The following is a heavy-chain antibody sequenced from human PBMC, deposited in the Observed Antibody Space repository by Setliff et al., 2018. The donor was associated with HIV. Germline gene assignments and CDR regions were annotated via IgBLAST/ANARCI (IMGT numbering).Heavy chain of an antibody. Sequence: PSETLSLTCTVSGGSFSTYYWSWIRQPAGEGPEYIGRVHSTGTTIYNPSLKSRVTMSVDASKNQLSLKLRSVTAADTAVYYCARARITMIGGRLEPYAFDRWGQGTKVTVSS. J-gene: IGHJ3*01. CDR1: GGSFSTYY. D-gene: IGHD3-10*01. V-gene: IGHV4-4*07. CDR3: ARARITMIGGRLEPYAFDR. CDR2: VHSTGTT.